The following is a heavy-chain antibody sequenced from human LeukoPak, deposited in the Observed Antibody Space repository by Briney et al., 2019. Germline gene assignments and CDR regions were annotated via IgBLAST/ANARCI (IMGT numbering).Heavy chain of an antibody. Sequence: GASVKVSCKASGYTFTDYYIHWVRQAPGQGLEWMGWINPNSGGTNYAQKFQGRVTMTRDTSMSTAYMGLSRLRSDDTAVYYCARDANYYGSGSYLDYWGQGTLVIVSS. D-gene: IGHD3-10*01. CDR3: ARDANYYGSGSYLDY. CDR2: INPNSGGT. J-gene: IGHJ4*02. CDR1: GYTFTDYY. V-gene: IGHV1-2*02.